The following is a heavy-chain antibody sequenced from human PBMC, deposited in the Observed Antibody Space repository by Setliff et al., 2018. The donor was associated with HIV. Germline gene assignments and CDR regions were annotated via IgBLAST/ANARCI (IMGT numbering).Heavy chain of an antibody. CDR1: GGSISSYY. J-gene: IGHJ4*02. Sequence: KPSETLSLTCSVSGGSISSYYWSWIRQPPGKGLEWIGYIYYSGSTNYNPSLKSRVTISVDTSKNQFSLKLSSVTAADTAIYYCARRIYGNNPYFDYWSQGTLVTVSS. CDR2: IYYSGST. V-gene: IGHV4-59*01. CDR3: ARRIYGNNPYFDY. D-gene: IGHD4-17*01.